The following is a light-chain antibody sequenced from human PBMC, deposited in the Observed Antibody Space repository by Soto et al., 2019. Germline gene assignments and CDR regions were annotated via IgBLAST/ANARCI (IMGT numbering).Light chain of an antibody. CDR1: QTFSSH. J-gene: IGKJ5*01. CDR3: QLRSYWPPVIT. V-gene: IGKV3-11*01. Sequence: EIVLTQSPATLSLSPGEGATLSCRASQTFSSHLAWYQQKPGQAPRLLIYDAYKRATGIPARFSGRGSGTDFTLTISSLEPEDFAVFYCQLRSYWPPVITFGQGTRLEIK. CDR2: DAY.